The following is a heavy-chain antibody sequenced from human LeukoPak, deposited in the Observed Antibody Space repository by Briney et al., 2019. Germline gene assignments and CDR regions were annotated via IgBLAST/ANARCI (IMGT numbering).Heavy chain of an antibody. CDR3: AGAGSGWYDFDY. Sequence: GGSLRLSCAASGFTFSSYDMHWVRQATGKGLEWVSAIGTAGDTYYPGSVKGRFTISRENAKNSLYLQMNSLRAGDTAVYYCAGAGSGWYDFDYWGQGTLVTVSS. CDR2: IGTAGDT. D-gene: IGHD6-19*01. J-gene: IGHJ4*02. V-gene: IGHV3-13*01. CDR1: GFTFSSYD.